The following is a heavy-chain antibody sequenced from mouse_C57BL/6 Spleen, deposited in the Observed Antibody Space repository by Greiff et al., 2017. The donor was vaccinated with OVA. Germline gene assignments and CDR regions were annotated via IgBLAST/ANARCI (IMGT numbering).Heavy chain of an antibody. J-gene: IGHJ3*01. CDR2: INPSNGGT. V-gene: IGHV1-53*01. Sequence: QVQLQQPGTELVKPGASVTLSCKASGYTFTSYWMHWVKQRPGQGLEWIGNINPSNGGTNYNEKFKSKTTLTVDTSSSPAYLQLSSLTSEDSAVNDCANGNDEGFAYWGQGTLVTVSA. CDR3: ANGNDEGFAY. D-gene: IGHD2-2*01. CDR1: GYTFTSYW.